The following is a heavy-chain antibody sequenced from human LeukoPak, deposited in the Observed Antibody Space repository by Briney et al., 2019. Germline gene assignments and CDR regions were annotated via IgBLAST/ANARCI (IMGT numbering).Heavy chain of an antibody. CDR3: ARVGPTKGVFDY. J-gene: IGHJ4*02. D-gene: IGHD5-12*01. CDR2: IYHSGST. V-gene: IGHV4-30-2*01. CDR1: GGSISSGGYY. Sequence: PSETLSLTCTVSGGSISSGGYYWSWIRQPPGKGLEWIGYIYHSGSTYYNPSLKSRVTISVDRSKNQFSLKLSSVTAADTAVYYCARVGPTKGVFDYWGQGTLVTVSS.